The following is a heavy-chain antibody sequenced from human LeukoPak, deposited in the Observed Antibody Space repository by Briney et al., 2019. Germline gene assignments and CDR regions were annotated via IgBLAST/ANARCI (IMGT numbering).Heavy chain of an antibody. J-gene: IGHJ4*02. D-gene: IGHD3-22*01. V-gene: IGHV3-30-3*01. CDR3: ARELPPVVNFYFDS. Sequence: PGGSLRLSCAASGFTFSSYAMHWVRQAPGKGLEWVAVISYDGSNKYYADSVKGRFTISRDNSKNTLYLQMNSLRAEDTAVYYCARELPPVVNFYFDSWGQGTLVTVSS. CDR1: GFTFSSYA. CDR2: ISYDGSNK.